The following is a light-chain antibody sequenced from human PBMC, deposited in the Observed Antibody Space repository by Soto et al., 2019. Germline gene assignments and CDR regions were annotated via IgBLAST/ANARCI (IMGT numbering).Light chain of an antibody. CDR3: MVWHNSAVV. CDR2: YKSDSDK. J-gene: IGLJ2*01. Sequence: QPVLTQPSSLSAPPGASASLTCTLRSGINVGTYRIYWYQQKPGSPPQYLLRYKSDSDKQQGSGVPSRFSGSKDASANAGILLISGLQSEDEADYYCMVWHNSAVVFGGGTKLTVL. V-gene: IGLV5-45*03. CDR1: SGINVGTYR.